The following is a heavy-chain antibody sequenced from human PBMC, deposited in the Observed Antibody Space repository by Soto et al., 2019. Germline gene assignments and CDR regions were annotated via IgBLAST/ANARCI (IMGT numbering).Heavy chain of an antibody. D-gene: IGHD1-26*01. CDR1: GFTVSSNY. CDR2: IYSGGST. Sequence: GGSLRLSCAASGFTVSSNYMSWVRQAPGKGLEWVSVIYSGGSTYYADSVKGRFTISRDNSKNTLYLQMNSLRAEDTAVYYCASDLVGATSGAFDIWGQGTMVTVSS. V-gene: IGHV3-53*01. CDR3: ASDLVGATSGAFDI. J-gene: IGHJ3*02.